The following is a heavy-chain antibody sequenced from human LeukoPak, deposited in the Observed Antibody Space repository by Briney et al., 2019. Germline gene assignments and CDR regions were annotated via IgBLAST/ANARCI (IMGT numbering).Heavy chain of an antibody. D-gene: IGHD3-22*01. V-gene: IGHV3-48*03. CDR2: ISVRAGTI. J-gene: IGHJ6*02. CDR1: GLGFGQSE. Sequence: GGSLRLSCAASGLGFGQSEMNWVRQAPGKGLEWNAYISVRAGTIYYADSAEGRFTISRDDAKNSLYLQMNGLRVEDTAIYYCAKDFPHYYEVPHGMDVWGQGTTVTV. CDR3: AKDFPHYYEVPHGMDV.